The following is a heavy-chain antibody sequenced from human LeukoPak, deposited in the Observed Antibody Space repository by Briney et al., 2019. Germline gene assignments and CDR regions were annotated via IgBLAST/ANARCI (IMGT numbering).Heavy chain of an antibody. CDR1: GGTFNSYA. CDR3: AREDDTGRYMGDDAFDI. D-gene: IGHD1-26*01. CDR2: IIPMSDTA. J-gene: IGHJ3*02. V-gene: IGHV1-69*06. Sequence: ASVKVSCKASGGTFNSYAISWVRQAPGQGLEWMGGIIPMSDTANYPQKFRGRLTITADIPTSTVYMGLSSLRSEDTAVYYCAREDDTGRYMGDDAFDIWGQGTMVTVSS.